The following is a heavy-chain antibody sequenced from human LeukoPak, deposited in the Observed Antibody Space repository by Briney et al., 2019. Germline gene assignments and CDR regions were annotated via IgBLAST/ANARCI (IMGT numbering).Heavy chain of an antibody. CDR1: GYTFTGYY. CDR2: INPNSGGT. CDR3: ARRDSSGWYYFDY. D-gene: IGHD6-19*01. J-gene: IGHJ4*02. V-gene: IGHV1-2*02. Sequence: ASVKVSCKASGYTFTGYYVHWVRQAPGQGLEWMGWINPNSGGTNYAQKFQGRVTMTRDTSISTACMELSRLRSDDTAVYYCARRDSSGWYYFDYWGQGTLVTVSS.